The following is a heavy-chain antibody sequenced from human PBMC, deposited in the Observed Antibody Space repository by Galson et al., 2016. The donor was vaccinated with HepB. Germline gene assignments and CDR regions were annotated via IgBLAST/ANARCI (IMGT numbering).Heavy chain of an antibody. Sequence: SLRLSCAASGFNLEDYAMHWVRQVAGKGLEWVSSISWNSVNIAYADSVKGRFTISRDNAKNSLYLQMNSLRAEDTAVYYCARDFLGIVGRYFDLWGRGTLVTVSS. D-gene: IGHD7-27*01. J-gene: IGHJ2*01. V-gene: IGHV3-9*01. CDR2: ISWNSVNI. CDR1: GFNLEDYA. CDR3: ARDFLGIVGRYFDL.